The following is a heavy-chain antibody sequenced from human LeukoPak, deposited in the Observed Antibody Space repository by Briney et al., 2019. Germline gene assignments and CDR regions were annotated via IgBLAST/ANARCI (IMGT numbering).Heavy chain of an antibody. CDR2: IYTSGTT. Sequence: SETLSLTCTVSGGSISSYYWSWLRQPAGKGLEWVGRIYTSGTTNYNPPLKSRVTMSVDTSKNQFSLKLSSVTAADTAVYYCARDLVITTDAFDIWGQGTMVTVSS. D-gene: IGHD3-22*01. CDR1: GGSISSYY. V-gene: IGHV4-4*07. CDR3: ARDLVITTDAFDI. J-gene: IGHJ3*02.